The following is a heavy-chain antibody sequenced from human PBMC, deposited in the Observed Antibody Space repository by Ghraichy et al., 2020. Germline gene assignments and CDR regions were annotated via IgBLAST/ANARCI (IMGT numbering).Heavy chain of an antibody. CDR3: ARVGHGGSLGF. CDR2: TYYRSKWYN. V-gene: IGHV6-1*01. D-gene: IGHD1-26*01. CDR1: GDSVSSNSAA. Sequence: SQTLSLTCAISGDSVSSNSAAWTWIRQSPSGGLEWLGRTYYRSKWYNDYDTSTNQFSLQLSSVSPDDTAVSFCARVGHGGSLGFWGQGTLVTVSS. J-gene: IGHJ4*02.